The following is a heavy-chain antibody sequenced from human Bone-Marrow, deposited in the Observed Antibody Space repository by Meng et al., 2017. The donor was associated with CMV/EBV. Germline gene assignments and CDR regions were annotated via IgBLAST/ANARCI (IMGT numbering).Heavy chain of an antibody. D-gene: IGHD5-18*01. CDR2: ISGSGGST. CDR1: GFTFSSYA. V-gene: IGHV3-23*01. CDR3: ANRRGYGHYFDY. J-gene: IGHJ4*02. Sequence: GGSLRLSCAASGFTFSSYAMSWVRQAPGKGLEWVSAISGSGGSTYYADSVKGRFTISRDNSKNTLYLQMNSLRAEDMAVYYCANRRGYGHYFDYWGQGTLVTVSS.